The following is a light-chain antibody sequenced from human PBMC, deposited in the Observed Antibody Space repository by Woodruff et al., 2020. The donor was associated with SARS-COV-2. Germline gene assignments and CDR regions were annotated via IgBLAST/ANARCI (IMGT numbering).Light chain of an antibody. V-gene: IGKV3-15*01. CDR3: EQYNNWPPGYT. CDR1: QSVSSN. Sequence: ERATLSCRASQSVSSNLAWYQQKPGQAPRLLIYGASTRATGIPARFSGSGSGTEFTLTISSLQSEDFAVYYCEQYNNWPPGYTF. J-gene: IGKJ2*01. CDR2: GAS.